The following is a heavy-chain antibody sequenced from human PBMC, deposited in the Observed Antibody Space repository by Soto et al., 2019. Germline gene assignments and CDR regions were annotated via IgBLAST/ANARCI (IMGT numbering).Heavy chain of an antibody. CDR1: GFTFSSNA. CDR2: LSASGGT. D-gene: IGHD1-1*01. CDR3: ATGHINWNPRVVY. V-gene: IGHV3-23*01. Sequence: GGSLRLSCAASGFTFSSNAMSWVRQAPGKGLEWVSALSASGGTFYADSVKGRFTISRDSSENTLFLQMNSLRAEDTAVYYCATGHINWNPRVVYWGQGTLVTVSS. J-gene: IGHJ4*02.